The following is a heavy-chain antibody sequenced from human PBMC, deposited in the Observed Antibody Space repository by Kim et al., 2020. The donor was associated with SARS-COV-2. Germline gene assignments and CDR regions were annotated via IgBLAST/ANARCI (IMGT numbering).Heavy chain of an antibody. CDR3: ARHGRSSGYYFPWGGYYFDY. J-gene: IGHJ4*02. CDR1: GCSISSSSYY. V-gene: IGHV4-39*01. D-gene: IGHD3-22*01. Sequence: SETLSLTCTVSGCSISSSSYYWGWIRQPPGKGLEWIGSIYYSGSTYYNPSLKSRVTISVDTSKNQFSLKLSSVTAADTAVYYCARHGRSSGYYFPWGGYYFDYRGQGPLVTVSS. CDR2: IYYSGST.